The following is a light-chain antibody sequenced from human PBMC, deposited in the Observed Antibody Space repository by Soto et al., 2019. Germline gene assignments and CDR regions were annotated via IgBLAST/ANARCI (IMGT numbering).Light chain of an antibody. J-gene: IGLJ3*02. V-gene: IGLV2-14*01. Sequence: QSALTQPASVSGSPGQSITISCTGTNSDVGAYNYVSWYQQYPGKAPKLIICEVSNRPPGVSNRLSGSKSGNTASLTISGLQAEDAADYYCSSYTSTSTWVFGGGTKLTVL. CDR3: SSYTSTSTWV. CDR2: EVS. CDR1: NSDVGAYNY.